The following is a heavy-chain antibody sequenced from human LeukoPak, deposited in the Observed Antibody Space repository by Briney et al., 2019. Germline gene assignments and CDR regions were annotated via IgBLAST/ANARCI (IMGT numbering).Heavy chain of an antibody. D-gene: IGHD6-13*01. J-gene: IGHJ5*02. CDR1: GGSISSYY. Sequence: PSETLSLTCTVSGGSISSYYWSWIRQPPGKGLEWIGYIYYSGSTNYNPSLKSRVTISVDTSKNQFSLKLSSVTAADTAVYYCARWGKGSWTYNWFDPWGQGTLVTVSS. CDR2: IYYSGST. CDR3: ARWGKGSWTYNWFDP. V-gene: IGHV4-59*01.